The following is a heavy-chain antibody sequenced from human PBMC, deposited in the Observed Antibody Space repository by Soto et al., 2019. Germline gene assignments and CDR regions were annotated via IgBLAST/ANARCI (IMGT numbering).Heavy chain of an antibody. J-gene: IGHJ3*02. CDR2: ITPFNGNT. Sequence: SSVNVSCKASGYTFTYRYLHWLRLAPGQALEWMGWITPFNGNTNYAQKFQDRVTITRDRSMSTAYMELSSLRSEDAAMYYCASPYYDILTALPHDAFDIWGQGTMVTVSS. CDR3: ASPYYDILTALPHDAFDI. D-gene: IGHD3-9*01. V-gene: IGHV1-45*02. CDR1: GYTFTYRY.